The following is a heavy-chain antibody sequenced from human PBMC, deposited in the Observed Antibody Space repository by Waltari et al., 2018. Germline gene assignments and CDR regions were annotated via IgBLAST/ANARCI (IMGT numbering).Heavy chain of an antibody. CDR1: GGSFSGYY. CDR3: ARDGRDWNPGFDYYYGMDV. D-gene: IGHD1-1*01. Sequence: QVQLQQWGAGLLKPSETLSLTCAVYGGSFSGYYWSWIRQPPGKGLEWIGEINHSGSTNYNPSLKSRVTISVDTSKNQFSLKLSSVTAADTAVYYCARDGRDWNPGFDYYYGMDVWGQGTTVTVSS. CDR2: INHSGST. V-gene: IGHV4-34*01. J-gene: IGHJ6*02.